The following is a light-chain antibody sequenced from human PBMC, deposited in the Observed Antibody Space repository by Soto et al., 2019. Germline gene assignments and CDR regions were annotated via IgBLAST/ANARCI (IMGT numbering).Light chain of an antibody. Sequence: DIVMTQSPDSLAVSLGARATINCKSSQSVLYSSKNKNYLAWYQQKTGQPPKLLIYWASTRESGVPDRFSGSGSWTDFTLTISSLQAGDVAVYYGQQYYTTPPSFGGGTKVEIK. CDR1: QSVLYSSKNKNY. V-gene: IGKV4-1*01. CDR2: WAS. J-gene: IGKJ4*01. CDR3: QQYYTTPPS.